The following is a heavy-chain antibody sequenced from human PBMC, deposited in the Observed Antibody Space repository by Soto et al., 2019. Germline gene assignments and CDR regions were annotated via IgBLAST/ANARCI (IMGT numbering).Heavy chain of an antibody. J-gene: IGHJ6*03. CDR1: GYTFTSYA. CDR2: INAGNGNT. D-gene: IGHD3-10*01. CDR3: ARDGSGSYYPRNYMDV. V-gene: IGHV1-3*01. Sequence: ASVKVSCKASGYTFTSYAMHWVRQAPGQRLEWMGWINAGNGNTKYSQKFQGRVTITRDTSPSTAYMELSSLRSEDTAVYYCARDGSGSYYPRNYMDVWGKGTTVTVSS.